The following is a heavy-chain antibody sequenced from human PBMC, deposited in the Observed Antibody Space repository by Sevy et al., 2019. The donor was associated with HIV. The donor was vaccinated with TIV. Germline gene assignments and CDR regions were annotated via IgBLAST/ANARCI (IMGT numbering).Heavy chain of an antibody. J-gene: IGHJ3*02. D-gene: IGHD3-10*01. V-gene: IGHV1-2*02. CDR1: GYTFTAYY. CDR3: AKSSTLWFDKAAIHI. Sequence: ASVKVSCKASGYTFTAYYIHWVRQAPGQGPEWMGWINPNSGGGNYAQKFQGRVTMTTDASISTAYMELTRLRSDDTAVYYCAKSSTLWFDKAAIHIWGQWTLVTVSS. CDR2: INPNSGGG.